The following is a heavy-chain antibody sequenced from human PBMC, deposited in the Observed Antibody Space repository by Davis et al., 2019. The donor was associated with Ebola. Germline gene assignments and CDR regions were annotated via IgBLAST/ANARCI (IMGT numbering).Heavy chain of an antibody. D-gene: IGHD1-7*01. V-gene: IGHV1-69*13. Sequence: SVKVSCKASGGTFSSYAISWVRQAPGQGLEWMGGITPIFGTANYAQKFQGRVTITADESTSTAYMELSSLRSDDTAVYFCARGNYERNYYHYGMDVWGQGTTVTVSS. CDR3: ARGNYERNYYHYGMDV. CDR1: GGTFSSYA. CDR2: ITPIFGTA. J-gene: IGHJ6*02.